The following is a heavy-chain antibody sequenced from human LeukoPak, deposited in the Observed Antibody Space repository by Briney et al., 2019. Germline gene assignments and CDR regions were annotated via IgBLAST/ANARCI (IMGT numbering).Heavy chain of an antibody. J-gene: IGHJ4*02. V-gene: IGHV4-39*01. CDR3: ATITGTTWDY. D-gene: IGHD1-7*01. Sequence: SETLSLTCTVSGGSISSSAYYWGWIRQPPGTGLEWIGTIYYSGSTYYNPSLKSRVTISVDTSKNQFSLKLSSATAADTAVYYCATITGTTWDYWGQGTLVTVSS. CDR1: GGSISSSAYY. CDR2: IYYSGST.